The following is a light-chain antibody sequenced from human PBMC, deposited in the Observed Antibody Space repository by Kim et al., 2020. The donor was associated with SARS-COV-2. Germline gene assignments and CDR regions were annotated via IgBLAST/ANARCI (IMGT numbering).Light chain of an antibody. CDR1: NIGSKS. J-gene: IGLJ2*01. V-gene: IGLV3-21*04. CDR3: QVWDTISGHVV. CDR2: FDN. Sequence: GKTASITCGGDNIGSKSVNWDQQRPGQTPVVVIYFDNDRPSGTPERFSGSNSGNTATLTISRVEAGDEAEYYCQVWDTISGHVVFGGGTQLTVL.